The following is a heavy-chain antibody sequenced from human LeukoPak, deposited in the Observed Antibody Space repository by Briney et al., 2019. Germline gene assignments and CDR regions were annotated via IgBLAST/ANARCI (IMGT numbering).Heavy chain of an antibody. CDR1: GFTFTTYS. V-gene: IGHV3-7*03. CDR2: IKKDGSDK. J-gene: IGHJ6*04. CDR3: ARAPSNWNDGGYGMDV. D-gene: IGHD1-1*01. Sequence: GGSLRLSCAASGFTFTTYSMSWVRQAPGKGLEWVANIKKDGSDKYYVDSVKGRFTISRGNSKNSLYLQMNTLRAEDTAVYYCARAPSNWNDGGYGMDVWGKGTTVTVYS.